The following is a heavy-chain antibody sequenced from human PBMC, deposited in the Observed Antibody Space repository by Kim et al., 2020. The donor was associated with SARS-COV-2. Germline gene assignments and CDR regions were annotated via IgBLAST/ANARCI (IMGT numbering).Heavy chain of an antibody. CDR2: ISSSSSYI. V-gene: IGHV3-21*01. D-gene: IGHD3-22*01. CDR1: GSTFSSYS. CDR3: ARDPPYDSSGYPTPADY. J-gene: IGHJ4*01. Sequence: GGSLRLSCAASGSTFSSYSMNWVRQAPGKGLEWVSSISSSSSYIYYADSVKGRFTISRDNAKNSLYLQMNSLRAEDTAVYYCARDPPYDSSGYPTPADYCGHGTLVTVSS.